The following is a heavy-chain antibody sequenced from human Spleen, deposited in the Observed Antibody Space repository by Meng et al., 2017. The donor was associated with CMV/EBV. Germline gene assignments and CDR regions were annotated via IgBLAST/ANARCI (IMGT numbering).Heavy chain of an antibody. J-gene: IGHJ4*02. CDR2: ISSSSSYI. CDR1: GFTVSSYS. D-gene: IGHD3-3*01. Sequence: ASGFTVSSYSMNWVRQAPGKGLEWVSSISSSSSYIYYADSVKGRFTISRDNAKNSLYLQMNSLRAEDTAVYYCASNPGGFLEWLWDYWGQGTLVTVSS. CDR3: ASNPGGFLEWLWDY. V-gene: IGHV3-21*01.